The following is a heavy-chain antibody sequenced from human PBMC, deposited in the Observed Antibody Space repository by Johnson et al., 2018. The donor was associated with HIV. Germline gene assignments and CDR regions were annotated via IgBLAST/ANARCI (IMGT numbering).Heavy chain of an antibody. Sequence: QVQLVGSGGGVVQPGRSLRLSCAASGFTFSSYGMHWVRQAPGKGLEWVAVISYDGSNKYHADSVKGRFTISRDNSKNTLYLQMNSLRPEATAVYYCARDVHMERYYDSSGYPPPHAVDIWGQGTMVTVSS. CDR3: ARDVHMERYYDSSGYPPPHAVDI. V-gene: IGHV3-30*03. CDR1: GFTFSSYG. CDR2: ISYDGSNK. J-gene: IGHJ3*02. D-gene: IGHD3-22*01.